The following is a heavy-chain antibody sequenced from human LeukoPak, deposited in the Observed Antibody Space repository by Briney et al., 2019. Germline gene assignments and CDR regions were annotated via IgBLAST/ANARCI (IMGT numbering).Heavy chain of an antibody. D-gene: IGHD3-10*01. CDR3: ARVPWNTMVRGAQDAFDI. CDR1: GYTFTSYG. V-gene: IGHV1-18*01. CDR2: ISAYNGNT. Sequence: GESLKISCKASGYTFTSYGISWVRQAPGQGLEWMGWISAYNGNTNYAQKLQGRVTMTTDASTSTAYMELRSLRSDDTAVYYCARVPWNTMVRGAQDAFDIWGQGTMVTVSS. J-gene: IGHJ3*02.